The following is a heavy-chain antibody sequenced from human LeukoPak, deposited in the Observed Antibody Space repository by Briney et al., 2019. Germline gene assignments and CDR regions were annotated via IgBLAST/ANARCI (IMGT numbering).Heavy chain of an antibody. Sequence: ASVKVSCKASGYTFTSYAMHWVRQAPGQRLEWMGWINAGNGNTKYSQKFQGRVTITRDTSASTAYMELSSLRSEDTAVYYCARSLDYYDSSGYYYFDYWGQGTLVTVSS. V-gene: IGHV1-3*01. CDR1: GYTFTSYA. D-gene: IGHD3-22*01. CDR2: INAGNGNT. CDR3: ARSLDYYDSSGYYYFDY. J-gene: IGHJ4*02.